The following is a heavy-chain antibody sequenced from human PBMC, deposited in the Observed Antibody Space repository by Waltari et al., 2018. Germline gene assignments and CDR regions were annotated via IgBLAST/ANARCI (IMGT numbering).Heavy chain of an antibody. CDR3: AADLVVPAAI. V-gene: IGHV1-58*02. D-gene: IGHD2-2*01. CDR2: IVVGSGNT. Sequence: QMQLVQSGPEVKKPGTSVKVSCKASGLTFTSSAMQGVRQARGQSLGWIGWIVVGSGNTNYAQKFQERVTITRDMSTSTAYMELSSLGSEDTAVYYCAADLVVPAAIWGQGTLVTVSS. CDR1: GLTFTSSA. J-gene: IGHJ4*02.